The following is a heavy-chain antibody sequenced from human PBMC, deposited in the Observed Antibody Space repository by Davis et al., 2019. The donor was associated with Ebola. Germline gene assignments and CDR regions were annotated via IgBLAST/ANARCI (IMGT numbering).Heavy chain of an antibody. CDR2: IYSGGST. V-gene: IGHV3-23*03. D-gene: IGHD4/OR15-4a*01. Sequence: GESLKISCAASGFTFSSHAMSWVRQAPGKGLEWVSVIYSGGSTYYADSVKGRFSISRDNSKNTVYLQMNSLTAGDTAVYYCAKVGGDPKYYGASLPLEAFDVWGQGTVVTVSS. J-gene: IGHJ3*01. CDR1: GFTFSSHA. CDR3: AKVGGDPKYYGASLPLEAFDV.